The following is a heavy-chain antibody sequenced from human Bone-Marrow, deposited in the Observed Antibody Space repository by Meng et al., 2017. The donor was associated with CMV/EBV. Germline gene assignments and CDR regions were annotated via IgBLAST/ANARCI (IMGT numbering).Heavy chain of an antibody. CDR1: GYTFTSYY. D-gene: IGHD3-16*01. CDR3: ARQRVGGYYYYGMDV. CDR2: INPSGGST. J-gene: IGHJ6*02. V-gene: IGHV1-46*01. Sequence: ASVKVSCKASGYTFTSYYMHWVRQAPGQGLEWMGIINPSGGSTSYAQKFQGRVTMTRDTSTSTVYMELSSLGSEDTAVYYCARQRVGGYYYYGMDVWGQGTTVTVSS.